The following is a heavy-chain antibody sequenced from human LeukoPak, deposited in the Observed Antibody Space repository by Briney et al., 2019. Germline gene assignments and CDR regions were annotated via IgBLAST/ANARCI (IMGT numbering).Heavy chain of an antibody. Sequence: GGSLRLSRAASGFTFSSYWMTWVRQAPGKGLEWVANIKRDGSEKHYVDSVKGRFTISRDNAKNSMFLQMNSLRAEDTAVYYCARGIAVWGQGTLVTVSS. D-gene: IGHD6-13*01. CDR3: ARGIAV. V-gene: IGHV3-7*03. CDR2: IKRDGSEK. CDR1: GFTFSSYW. J-gene: IGHJ4*02.